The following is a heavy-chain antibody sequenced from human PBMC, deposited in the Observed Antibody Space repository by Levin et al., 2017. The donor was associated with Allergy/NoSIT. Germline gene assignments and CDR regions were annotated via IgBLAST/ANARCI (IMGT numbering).Heavy chain of an antibody. V-gene: IGHV4-59*01. CDR3: ARAQGSGSYLGFYYYYYYMDV. CDR2: IYYSGST. Sequence: SETLSLTCTVSGGSISSYYWSWIRQPPGKGLEWIGYIYYSGSTNYNPSLKSRVTISVDTSKNQFSLKLSSVTAADTAVYYCARAQGSGSYLGFYYYYYYMDVWGKGTTVTVSS. D-gene: IGHD3-10*01. CDR1: GGSISSYY. J-gene: IGHJ6*03.